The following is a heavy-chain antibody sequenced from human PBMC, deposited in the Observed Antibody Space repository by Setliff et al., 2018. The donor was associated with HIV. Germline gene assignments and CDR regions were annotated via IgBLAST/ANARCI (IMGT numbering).Heavy chain of an antibody. D-gene: IGHD6-19*01. CDR1: W. V-gene: IGHV4-4*02. Sequence: WWSWVRQPPGKGLEWIGEIYHSGSTNYNPSLKSRVTITVDESKNQFSLKLSSVTAADTAVYYCATYYIAVAGTFPYWGQGTLVTVSS. J-gene: IGHJ4*02. CDR2: IYHSGST. CDR3: ATYYIAVAGTFPY.